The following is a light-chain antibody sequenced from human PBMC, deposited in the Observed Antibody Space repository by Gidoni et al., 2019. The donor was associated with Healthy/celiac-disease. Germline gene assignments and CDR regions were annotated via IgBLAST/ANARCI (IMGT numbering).Light chain of an antibody. CDR2: GAS. J-gene: IGKJ1*01. Sequence: EIVMTQSPATLSVSPGERATLSCRASQSVSSNLAWYQQKPGQAPRPLIYGASTRATGTPARFSGSGSGTEFTLTISSLQSEDFAVYYCQQYNNWRTFGQGTKVEIK. V-gene: IGKV3-15*01. CDR3: QQYNNWRT. CDR1: QSVSSN.